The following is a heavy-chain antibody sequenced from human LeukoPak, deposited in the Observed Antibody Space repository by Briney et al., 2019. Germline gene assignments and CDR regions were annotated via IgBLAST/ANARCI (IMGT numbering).Heavy chain of an antibody. Sequence: GGSLRLSCVVSGFTLSSDWMSWVRQAPGKGLEWVANIKKDGIEKYYVESVKGRFTISSDNAKNSLYLQMNSLRAEDTAVYYCARGRYSSRSGGYYFDIWGQGTLVTVSS. CDR3: ARGRYSSRSGGYYFDI. CDR2: IKKDGIEK. V-gene: IGHV3-7*01. J-gene: IGHJ4*02. D-gene: IGHD2-2*01. CDR1: GFTLSSDW.